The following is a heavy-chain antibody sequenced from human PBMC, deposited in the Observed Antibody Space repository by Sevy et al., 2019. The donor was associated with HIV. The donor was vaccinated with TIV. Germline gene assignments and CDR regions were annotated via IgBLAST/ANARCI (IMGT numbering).Heavy chain of an antibody. D-gene: IGHD1-26*01. J-gene: IGHJ6*02. CDR2: IKRDGSEK. CDR3: ARDCNSATCLWGLDV. V-gene: IGHV3-7*03. CDR1: GFTFSSYG. Sequence: GGSLRLSCAASGFTFSSYGMHWVRQAPGKGLEWVANIKRDGSEKYYVASVKGRFTISRDNDKTSLYLQMNSLRDEDTAVYYCARDCNSATCLWGLDVWGPGTTVTVSS.